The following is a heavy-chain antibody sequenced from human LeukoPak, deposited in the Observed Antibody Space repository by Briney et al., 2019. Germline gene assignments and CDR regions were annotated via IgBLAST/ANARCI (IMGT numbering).Heavy chain of an antibody. V-gene: IGHV3-48*01. D-gene: IGHD4-11*01. CDR3: ARDQAYSFDY. Sequence: GGSLRLSCAAPGFTFCAYSMNWVRQAPEKGLEWVSYIGSSSSPIYYADSVKGRFTISRDNAKNSLYLQMDSLRAEDTAVYYCARDQAYSFDYWGQGTLVTVSS. CDR2: IGSSSSPI. CDR1: GFTFCAYS. J-gene: IGHJ4*02.